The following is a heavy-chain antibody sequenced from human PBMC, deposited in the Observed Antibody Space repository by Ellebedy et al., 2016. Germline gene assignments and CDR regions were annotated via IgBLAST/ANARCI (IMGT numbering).Heavy chain of an antibody. CDR1: GFTFSSYA. V-gene: IGHV3-23*01. D-gene: IGHD3-10*01. CDR3: ANYFRDY. J-gene: IGHJ4*02. CDR2: ISGSGGST. Sequence: GESLKISXAASGFTFSSYAMGWVRQAPGKGLEWVSAISGSGGSTYYADSVKGRFTISRDNSKNTLYLQMNSLRAEDTAVYYCANYFRDYWGQGTLVTVSS.